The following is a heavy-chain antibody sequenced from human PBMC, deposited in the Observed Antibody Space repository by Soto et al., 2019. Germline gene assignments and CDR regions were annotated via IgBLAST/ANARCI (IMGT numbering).Heavy chain of an antibody. CDR3: AKVMYGGSSLYYVGD. CDR2: ISSSGGST. J-gene: IGHJ4*02. CDR1: GFTFSSYA. Sequence: EVQLLESGGGLVQPGGSLRLSCAASGFTFSSYAMSWVRQAPGKGLEWVSDISSSGGSTYYADSVKGRFTISRDNSGDTVYLQRSSLGAEDTAVYYGAKVMYGGSSLYYVGDWGQGGRGTVAA. D-gene: IGHD6-6*01. V-gene: IGHV3-23*01.